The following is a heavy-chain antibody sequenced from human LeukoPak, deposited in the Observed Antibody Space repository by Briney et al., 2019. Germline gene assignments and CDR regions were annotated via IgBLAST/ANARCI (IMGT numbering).Heavy chain of an antibody. Sequence: ASVKVSCKVSGYPLTELSIQWVRQAPGQGLGWMGGFDPEDGETVSAQKFQGRVTMTEDTSTDTSYMELSSLRSDDTAVYYCASATRWESGGFDYWGQGTLVTVSS. CDR3: ASATRWESGGFDY. D-gene: IGHD3-10*01. J-gene: IGHJ4*02. V-gene: IGHV1-24*01. CDR2: FDPEDGET. CDR1: GYPLTELS.